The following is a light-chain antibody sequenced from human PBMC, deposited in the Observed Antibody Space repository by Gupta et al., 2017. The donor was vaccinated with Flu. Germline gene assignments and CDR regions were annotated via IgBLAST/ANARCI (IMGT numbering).Light chain of an antibody. V-gene: IGLV2-14*01. CDR3: SSYTRSSTVV. Sequence: QSALTQPASVSGSPGHSITISGTGTSSDVGGYNYVSWYQQHPGKAPKLRMYEVSNRPSGVSNRSSGSKSGNTASLTISGLQAEDEADYDCSSYTRSSTVVFGGGTKLTVL. CDR1: SSDVGGYNY. CDR2: EVS. J-gene: IGLJ2*01.